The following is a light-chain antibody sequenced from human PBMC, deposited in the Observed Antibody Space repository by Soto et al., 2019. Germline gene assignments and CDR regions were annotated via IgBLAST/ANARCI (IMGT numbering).Light chain of an antibody. CDR2: DVS. Sequence: QSALTQPRSVSGSPGQSVTISSTGTSSDVGYYNYVSWYQQHPGKAPKVMIYDVSKRPSGVPDRFSGSKSGNTASLTISGLQPEDEADYYCCSYAVSDTFWVFGGGTKLTVL. CDR1: SSDVGYYNY. V-gene: IGLV2-11*01. CDR3: CSYAVSDTFWV. J-gene: IGLJ3*02.